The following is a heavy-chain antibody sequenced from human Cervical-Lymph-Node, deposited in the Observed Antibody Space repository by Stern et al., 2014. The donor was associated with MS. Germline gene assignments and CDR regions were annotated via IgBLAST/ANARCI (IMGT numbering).Heavy chain of an antibody. CDR3: ATHAPGVVPAALDY. Sequence: QITLKESGPTLVKPPQTLTLTCTFSGFSLSTSGVGVGWIRQPPGKALEWLAFSYWDDSKRYSPSLKNRLTITKDTSKNQVVLTMNNMDPVDTATFYCATHAPGVVPAALDYWGQGTLVTVS. J-gene: IGHJ4*02. CDR1: GFSLSTSGVG. D-gene: IGHD2-2*01. V-gene: IGHV2-5*02. CDR2: SYWDDSK.